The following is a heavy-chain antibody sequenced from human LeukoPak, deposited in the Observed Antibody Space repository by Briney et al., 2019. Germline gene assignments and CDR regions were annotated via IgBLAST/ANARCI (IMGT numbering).Heavy chain of an antibody. V-gene: IGHV3-30*18. CDR1: GFTFSSYG. D-gene: IGHD6-13*01. CDR3: AKGRFRAAAGNYYYYGMDV. J-gene: IGHJ6*02. CDR2: ISYDGSNK. Sequence: GGSLRLSCAASGFTFSSYGMHWVRQAPGKGLEWVAVISYDGSNKYYADSVKGRFTISRDNSKNTLYLQMNSLRAEDTAVYYCAKGRFRAAAGNYYYYGMDVWGQGTTVTVSS.